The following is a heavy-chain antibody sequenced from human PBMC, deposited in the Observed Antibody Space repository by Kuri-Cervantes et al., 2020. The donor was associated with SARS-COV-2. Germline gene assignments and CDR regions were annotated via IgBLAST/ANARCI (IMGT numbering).Heavy chain of an antibody. V-gene: IGHV1-69*04. D-gene: IGHD6-13*01. Sequence: SVKVSCKASGGTFSSYAISWVRQAPGQGLEWMGRIIPILGTANYAQKFQGRVTITADKSTSTAYMELSSLRSEDTAVYYCARDREQLVASAYYYYYYMDAWGKGTTVTVSS. CDR3: ARDREQLVASAYYYYYYMDA. CDR2: IIPILGTA. J-gene: IGHJ6*03. CDR1: GGTFSSYA.